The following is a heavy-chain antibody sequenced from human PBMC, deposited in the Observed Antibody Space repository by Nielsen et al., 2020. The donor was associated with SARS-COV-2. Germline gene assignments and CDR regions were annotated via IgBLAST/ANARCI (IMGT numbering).Heavy chain of an antibody. CDR2: ISWNSGSI. D-gene: IGHD6-19*01. CDR3: AKEGAVAGSYYYYGMDV. J-gene: IGHJ6*02. Sequence: SLKISCAASGFTFDDYAMHWVRQAPGKGLEWVSGISWNSGSIGYADSVKGRFTISRDNAKNSLYLQMNSLRAEDTALYYCAKEGAVAGSYYYYGMDVWGQGTTVTVSS. CDR1: GFTFDDYA. V-gene: IGHV3-9*01.